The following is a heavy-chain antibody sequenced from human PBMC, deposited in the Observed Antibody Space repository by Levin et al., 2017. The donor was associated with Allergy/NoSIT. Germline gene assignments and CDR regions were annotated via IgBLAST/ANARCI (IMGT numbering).Heavy chain of an antibody. CDR1: GYSFTSHW. V-gene: IGHV5-51*01. J-gene: IGHJ4*02. CDR3: ARGYYTNGWERSWAY. D-gene: IGHD3-3*01. CDR2: IYPDDSDT. Sequence: GESLKISCKGSGYSFTSHWVGWVRQMPGKGLEWMGIIYPDDSDTRYSPSFQGQVTISVDNSLSTAYLQWSSLKASDTAMYYCARGYYTNGWERSWAYWGQGTLVTVSS.